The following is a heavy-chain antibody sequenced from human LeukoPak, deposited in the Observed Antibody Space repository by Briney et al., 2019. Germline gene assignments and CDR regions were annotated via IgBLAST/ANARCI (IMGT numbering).Heavy chain of an antibody. V-gene: IGHV3-23*01. J-gene: IGHJ4*02. CDR2: ISGSGGST. CDR3: AKAHYDFWSGYFVY. CDR1: GFTFSSYA. D-gene: IGHD3-3*01. Sequence: GGSLRLSCAASGFTFSSYAMSWVRQAPGRGLEWVSAISGSGGSTYYADSVKGRFTISRDNSKNTLYLQMNSLRAEDTAVYYCAKAHYDFWSGYFVYWGQGTLVTVSS.